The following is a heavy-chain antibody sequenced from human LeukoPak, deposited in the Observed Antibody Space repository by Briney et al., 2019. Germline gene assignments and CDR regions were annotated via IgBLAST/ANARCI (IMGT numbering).Heavy chain of an antibody. D-gene: IGHD2/OR15-2a*01. V-gene: IGHV3-48*01. Sequence: GGSLRLSCAASGFSFSSYSMNWVRQAPGKGLEWVSYISGSGNAKHYTDSVKGRFTISRDNAKNALYLQMNSLRVEDTAVYFCARDYVYAFDYWGQGTLVTISS. CDR1: GFSFSSYS. CDR3: ARDYVYAFDY. J-gene: IGHJ4*02. CDR2: ISGSGNAK.